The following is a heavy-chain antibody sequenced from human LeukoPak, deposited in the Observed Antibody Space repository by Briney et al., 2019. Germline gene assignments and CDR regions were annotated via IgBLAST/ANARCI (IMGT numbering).Heavy chain of an antibody. Sequence: GASVKVSCKASGYTFTGYYMHWVRQAPGQGLEWMGWINPNSGGTNYAQKFQGRVTMTRDTSISTAYMELSRLRSDDTAVYYCAREVYSYGYSWFDPWGQGTLVTVSS. CDR1: GYTFTGYY. V-gene: IGHV1-2*02. J-gene: IGHJ5*02. CDR3: AREVYSYGYSWFDP. CDR2: INPNSGGT. D-gene: IGHD5-18*01.